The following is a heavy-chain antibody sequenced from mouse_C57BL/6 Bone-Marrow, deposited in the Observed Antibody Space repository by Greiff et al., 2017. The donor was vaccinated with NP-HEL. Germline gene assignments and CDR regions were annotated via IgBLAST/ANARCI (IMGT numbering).Heavy chain of an antibody. Sequence: VQLVESGAELARPGASVKLSCKASGYTFTSYGISWVKQRTGQGLEWIGEIYPRSGNTYYNEKFNGKATLTADKSSSTAYMELRSLTSEDSAVYFCAREAGTWFAYWGQGTLVTVSA. J-gene: IGHJ3*01. V-gene: IGHV1-81*01. CDR3: AREAGTWFAY. CDR1: GYTFTSYG. D-gene: IGHD3-2*02. CDR2: IYPRSGNT.